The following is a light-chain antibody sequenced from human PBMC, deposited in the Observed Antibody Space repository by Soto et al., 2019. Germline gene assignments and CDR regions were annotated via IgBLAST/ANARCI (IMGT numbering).Light chain of an antibody. J-gene: IGLJ2*01. V-gene: IGLV2-8*01. CDR2: EVN. CDR3: SSYAGSNTVV. CDR1: SSDVGDYNY. Sequence: QSALTQPPSASGSPGQSVTISCTGTSSDVGDYNYVSWYQQHPGKVPKLMIYEVNKRPSGVPDRFSGSKSGNTASLTVSGLQAEDEADYYCSSYAGSNTVVFGGGPKLTVL.